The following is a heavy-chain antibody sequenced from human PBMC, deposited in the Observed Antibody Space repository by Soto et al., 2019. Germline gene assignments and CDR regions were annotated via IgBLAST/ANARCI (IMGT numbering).Heavy chain of an antibody. Sequence: EVQLVESGGALVHPGGSLRLSCAVSGFPFSNYEMNWVRQAPGKGPEWVSYITSSSDAIYDAASVKGRFTVSRANAKNSLYLQMNSLRADDTAVYYCGIFEFGEYILSYGVDVWGQVTTVTVS. V-gene: IGHV3-48*03. CDR2: ITSSSDAI. D-gene: IGHD3-10*01. J-gene: IGHJ6*02. CDR1: GFPFSNYE. CDR3: GIFEFGEYILSYGVDV.